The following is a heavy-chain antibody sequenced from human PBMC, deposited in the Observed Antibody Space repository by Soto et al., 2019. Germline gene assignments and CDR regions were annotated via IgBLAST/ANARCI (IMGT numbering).Heavy chain of an antibody. J-gene: IGHJ6*02. D-gene: IGHD3-10*01. CDR3: ARDWYGSVSYRMWGSFHCSSGMDV. V-gene: IGHV3-33*01. CDR2: IWYDGSKR. Sequence: PGGSLRLSCAASGFTFSNYGMHWVRQAPGKGLEWVAVIWYDGSKRNYADSVKGRFTISRLNSKNTLYLRMDSLRAEDTAVYFCARDWYGSVSYRMWGSFHCSSGMDVWGQVRTLIVSS. CDR1: GFTFSNYG.